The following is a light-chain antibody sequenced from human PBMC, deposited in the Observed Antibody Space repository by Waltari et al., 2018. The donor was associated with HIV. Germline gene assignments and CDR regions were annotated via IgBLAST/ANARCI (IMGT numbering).Light chain of an antibody. J-gene: IGLJ2*01. CDR3: SSYTSSGPRYVL. V-gene: IGLV2-14*03. CDR2: NVS. Sequence: SALTQPASVSGSPGQSITIPCSGTSGDVGGYNFVPWYQKHPGKAPKLIIYNVSSRPSGVSIRFSGSRSANTASLTISGLQVEDEADYFCSSYTSSGPRYVLFGGGTRLTVL. CDR1: SGDVGGYNF.